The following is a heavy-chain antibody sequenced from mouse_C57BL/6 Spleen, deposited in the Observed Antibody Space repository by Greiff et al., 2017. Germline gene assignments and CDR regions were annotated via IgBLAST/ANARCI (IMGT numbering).Heavy chain of an antibody. CDR3: ARHEEGTTLVATDYAMDY. D-gene: IGHD1-1*01. J-gene: IGHJ4*01. CDR2: FYPGSGSI. Sequence: VQLQQSGAELVKPGASVKLSCKASGYTFTEYTIHWVKQRPGQGLEWIGWFYPGSGSIKYNEKFKDKATLTADKSSSTVYMELSRLTSEDSAVYFCARHEEGTTLVATDYAMDYWGQGTSVTVSS. CDR1: GYTFTEYT. V-gene: IGHV1-62-2*01.